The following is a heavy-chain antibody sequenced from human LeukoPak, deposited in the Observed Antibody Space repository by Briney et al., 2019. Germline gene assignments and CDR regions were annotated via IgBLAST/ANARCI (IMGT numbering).Heavy chain of an antibody. CDR2: ISYDGSNK. Sequence: GGSLRLSCAASGFTFSSYGMHWVRQAPGKGLEWVAVISYDGSNKYYADSVKGRFTISRDNSKNTLYLQMNSLRAEDTAVYYCATGGYSNLRGYWGQGTLVTVSS. V-gene: IGHV3-30*03. CDR1: GFTFSSYG. CDR3: ATGGYSNLRGY. D-gene: IGHD4-11*01. J-gene: IGHJ4*02.